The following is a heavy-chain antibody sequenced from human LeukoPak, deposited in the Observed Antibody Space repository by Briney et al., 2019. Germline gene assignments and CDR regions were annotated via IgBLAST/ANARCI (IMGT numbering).Heavy chain of an antibody. Sequence: PGGSLRLFCTASGFTFNSYAMSGVRQAPGKGLEWVSGIDSSGDNTYYADSVKGRFTISRDYAKNTLYLQMNSLRAEDTAVYYCASDVAVADPYYFDYWGQGTLVTVSS. V-gene: IGHV3-23*01. J-gene: IGHJ4*02. CDR1: GFTFNSYA. D-gene: IGHD6-19*01. CDR3: ASDVAVADPYYFDY. CDR2: IDSSGDNT.